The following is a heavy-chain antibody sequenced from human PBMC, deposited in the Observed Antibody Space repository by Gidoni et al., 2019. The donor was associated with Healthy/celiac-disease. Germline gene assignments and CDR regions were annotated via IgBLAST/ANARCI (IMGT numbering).Heavy chain of an antibody. Sequence: QVQLVQSGAEVKKPGSSVKVSCKASGGTFSSYAISWVRQAPGQGLEWMGGIIPIFGTANYAQKFQGRVTITADKSTSTAYMELSSLRSEDTAVYYCARYTGPNGYDSSGYYYRWWFDPWGQGTLVTVSS. CDR1: GGTFSSYA. CDR2: IIPIFGTA. V-gene: IGHV1-69*06. D-gene: IGHD3-22*01. J-gene: IGHJ5*02. CDR3: ARYTGPNGYDSSGYYYRWWFDP.